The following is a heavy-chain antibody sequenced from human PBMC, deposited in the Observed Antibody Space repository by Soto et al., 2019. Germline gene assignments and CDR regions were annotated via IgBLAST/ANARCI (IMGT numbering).Heavy chain of an antibody. D-gene: IGHD2-2*02. Sequence: PGESLKISCKGFGYSFNTYWIAWVRQMPVKGLEWMGIIYPGESDSRYSPSFQGQVTVSADKSMNTAYLQWSSLKASDTAIYYCARLHCSSTSCHTGSQYHFDYWGQGTQVTVSS. V-gene: IGHV5-51*01. CDR2: IYPGESDS. CDR3: ARLHCSSTSCHTGSQYHFDY. J-gene: IGHJ4*02. CDR1: GYSFNTYW.